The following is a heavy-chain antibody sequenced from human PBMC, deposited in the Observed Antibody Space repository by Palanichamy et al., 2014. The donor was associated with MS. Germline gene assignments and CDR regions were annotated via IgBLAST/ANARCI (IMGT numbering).Heavy chain of an antibody. CDR2: IDYSGTT. V-gene: IGHV4-39*01. D-gene: IGHD6-13*01. CDR1: GGSISSSSYS. J-gene: IGHJ4*02. CDR3: ARRVRGNRSSSWYLIDY. Sequence: QLQLQESGPGLVKPSETLSLTCTVSGGSISSSSYSWGWIRQPPGKGLEWIGSIDYSGTTHYNPALKSQVTISVDTSKNQFSLKLSSVTAADTAVYYCARRVRGNRSSSWYLIDYWGQGTLVTVAS.